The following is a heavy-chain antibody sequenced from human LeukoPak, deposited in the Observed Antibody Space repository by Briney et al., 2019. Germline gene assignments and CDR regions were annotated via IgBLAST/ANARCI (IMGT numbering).Heavy chain of an antibody. D-gene: IGHD2-15*01. CDR2: IKSKTEGGTT. J-gene: IGHJ4*02. V-gene: IGHV3-15*01. Sequence: GGSLRLSCAASGFTFSNAWMSWVRQAPGKGLEWVGRIKSKTEGGTTDYAAPVKGRFTISRDDSKNTLYLQMNSLKTEDTAVYYCTTDLEVGYCSGGSCYPVYDYWGQGTLVTVSS. CDR3: TTDLEVGYCSGGSCYPVYDY. CDR1: GFTFSNAW.